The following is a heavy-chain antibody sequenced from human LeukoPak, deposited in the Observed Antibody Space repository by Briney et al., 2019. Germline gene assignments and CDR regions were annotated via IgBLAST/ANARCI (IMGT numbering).Heavy chain of an antibody. V-gene: IGHV4-59*12. D-gene: IGHD3-9*01. J-gene: IGHJ6*03. CDR3: ARLNYDILTGSSFYYYYYMDV. CDR1: GGSFSGYY. Sequence: SETLSLTCAVYGGSFSGYYWSWIRQPPGKGLEWIGYIYYSGSTNYNPSLKSRVTISVDTSKNQFSLKLSSVTAADTAVYYCARLNYDILTGSSFYYYYYMDVWGKGTTVTISS. CDR2: IYYSGST.